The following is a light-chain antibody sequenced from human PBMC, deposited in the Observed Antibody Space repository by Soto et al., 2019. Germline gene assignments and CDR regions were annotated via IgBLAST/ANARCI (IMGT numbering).Light chain of an antibody. Sequence: EIVLTQSPGTLSLSPGERATLSCRASQSVSSSYLAGYQQKPGQAPRLVSYGAYSRATGITDRFSGSGSGTDVTLTISRLEPADFAVYYCQQYGSSTPGTFGQGIKVEIK. CDR1: QSVSSSY. V-gene: IGKV3-20*01. J-gene: IGKJ1*01. CDR2: GAY. CDR3: QQYGSSTPGT.